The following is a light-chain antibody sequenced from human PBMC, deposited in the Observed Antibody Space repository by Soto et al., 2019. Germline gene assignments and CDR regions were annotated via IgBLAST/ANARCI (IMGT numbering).Light chain of an antibody. CDR2: EVS. V-gene: IGLV2-14*01. CDR1: SSDVGGYNY. J-gene: IGLJ3*02. CDR3: SSYTSSSTNWV. Sequence: QSALTQPASVSGSPGQSITISCTGTSSDVGGYNYVSWYQQHPGKAPKLMIYEVSNRPSGVSNRFSGSKSGNTASLTISGLQAVDEADYYCSSYTSSSTNWVFGGGTKLTVL.